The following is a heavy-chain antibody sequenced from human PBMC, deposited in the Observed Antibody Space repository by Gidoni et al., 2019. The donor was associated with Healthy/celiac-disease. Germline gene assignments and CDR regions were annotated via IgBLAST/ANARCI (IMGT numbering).Heavy chain of an antibody. CDR3: ARRVVGTTRAFDI. J-gene: IGHJ3*02. D-gene: IGHD1-26*01. Sequence: QLQLQASGPGLVKPSETLSLTCTVSGGSIPSSSYYWGWIRQPPGKGLEWIGSIYYSGSTYYNPSLKSRVTISVDTSKNQFSRKLSSVTAADTAVYYCARRVVGTTRAFDIWGQGTMVTVSS. CDR1: GGSIPSSSYY. V-gene: IGHV4-39*01. CDR2: IYYSGST.